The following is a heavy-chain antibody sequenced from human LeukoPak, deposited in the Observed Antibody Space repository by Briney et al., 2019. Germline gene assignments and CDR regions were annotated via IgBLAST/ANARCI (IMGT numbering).Heavy chain of an antibody. D-gene: IGHD3-22*01. V-gene: IGHV1-69*13. CDR2: IIPIFGTA. J-gene: IGHJ4*02. CDR3: ARSRYYYDSSASDY. CDR1: GGTFSSYA. Sequence: GASVKVSCKASGGTFSSYAISWVRQAPGQGLEWMGGIIPIFGTANYAQKFQGRVTITADESTSTAYMELSSLRSEDTAVYYCARSRYYYDSSASDYWGQGTLVTVSS.